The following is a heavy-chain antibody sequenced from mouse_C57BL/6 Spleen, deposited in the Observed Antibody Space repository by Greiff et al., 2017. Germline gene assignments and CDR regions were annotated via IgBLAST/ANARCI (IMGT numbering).Heavy chain of an antibody. CDR3: ARLSFTTVVAKAMDY. Sequence: QVHVKQPGAELVKPGASVKLSCKASGYTFTSYWMHWVKQRPGRGLEWIGRIDPNSGGTKYNEKFKSKATLTVDKPSSTAYMQLSSLTSEDSAVYYCARLSFTTVVAKAMDYWGQGTSVTVSS. V-gene: IGHV1-72*01. CDR2: IDPNSGGT. D-gene: IGHD1-1*01. J-gene: IGHJ4*01. CDR1: GYTFTSYW.